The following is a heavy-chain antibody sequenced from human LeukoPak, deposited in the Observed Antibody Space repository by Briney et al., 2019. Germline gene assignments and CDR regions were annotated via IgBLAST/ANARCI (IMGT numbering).Heavy chain of an antibody. CDR3: ANDWISGSYPQYYFDY. V-gene: IGHV3-30*02. CDR2: IRYDGSNK. CDR1: GFTFSSYG. D-gene: IGHD1-26*01. Sequence: GGSLRLSCAASGFTFSSYGMHWVRQAPGKGLEWVAFIRYDGSNKYYADSVKGRFTISRDNSKSTLYLQMNSLRAEDTAVYYCANDWISGSYPQYYFDYWGQGTLVTVSS. J-gene: IGHJ4*02.